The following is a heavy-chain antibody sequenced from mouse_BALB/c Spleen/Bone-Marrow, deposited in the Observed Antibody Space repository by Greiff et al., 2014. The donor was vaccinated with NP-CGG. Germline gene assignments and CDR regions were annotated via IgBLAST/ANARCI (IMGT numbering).Heavy chain of an antibody. CDR2: INPNNGDT. J-gene: IGHJ1*01. Sequence: EVKLMESGPELVKPGASVKMSCKASGYTFTDYYMKWVKQSLGKSLEWIGDINPNNGDTFYNEKFKGKATLTVDKSSSTAYMQLNSLTSEDSAVYYCARKSYYGSSYGYFDVWGAGTTVTVSS. D-gene: IGHD1-1*01. CDR3: ARKSYYGSSYGYFDV. CDR1: GYTFTDYY. V-gene: IGHV1-26*01.